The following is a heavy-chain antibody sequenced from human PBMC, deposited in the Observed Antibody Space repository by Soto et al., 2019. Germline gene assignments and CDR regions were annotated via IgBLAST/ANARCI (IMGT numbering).Heavy chain of an antibody. D-gene: IGHD3-3*01. J-gene: IGHJ4*02. CDR3: AKDSLRFLEWSHFDY. V-gene: IGHV3-23*03. Sequence: GGSLRLSCAASGFTFSRYAMSWVRQAPGKGLEWVSLIQSGGTTYYADSVKGRFTISRDNSKNTLYLQMNSLRAEDTAVYYCAKDSLRFLEWSHFDYWGQGTLVTVSS. CDR1: GFTFSRYA. CDR2: IQSGGTT.